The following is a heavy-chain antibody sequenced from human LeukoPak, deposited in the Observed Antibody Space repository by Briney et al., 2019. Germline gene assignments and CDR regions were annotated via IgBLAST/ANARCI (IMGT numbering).Heavy chain of an antibody. Sequence: QSGGSLTLSCAVSGFTFNNYAMSWVCQAPRKGLELVSAISTSGGTTYYADSVKRRFTISRDNSENTLFLPMNSLRAEDTAVYYCAKEPREYCSSTSCPNWFASWGQGSLFTVPS. D-gene: IGHD2-2*01. J-gene: IGHJ5*01. CDR1: GFTFNNYA. V-gene: IGHV3-23*01. CDR2: ISTSGGTT. CDR3: AKEPREYCSSTSCPNWFAS.